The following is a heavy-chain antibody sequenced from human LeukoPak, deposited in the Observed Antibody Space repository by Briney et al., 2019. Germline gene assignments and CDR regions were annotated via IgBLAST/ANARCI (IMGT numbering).Heavy chain of an antibody. CDR2: IVVGSGNT. Sequence: SVKVSCKTSGFTFISSAVQWVRQARGQRLECIGWIVVGSGNTNYAQKFQERVTITRDMSTSTAYMELSSLRSEDTAVYYCAADPSYSSGYRYYFDYWGQGTLVTVSS. D-gene: IGHD3-22*01. V-gene: IGHV1-58*01. CDR3: AADPSYSSGYRYYFDY. CDR1: GFTFISSA. J-gene: IGHJ4*02.